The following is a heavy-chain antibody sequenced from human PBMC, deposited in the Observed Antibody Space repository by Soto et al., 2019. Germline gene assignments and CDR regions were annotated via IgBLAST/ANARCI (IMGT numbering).Heavy chain of an antibody. V-gene: IGHV3-23*01. J-gene: IGHJ4*01. CDR2: ITDTGGDS. CDR3: ASGSKDSYPGSRIFDF. Sequence: GGSLRLSCVASGFTFGSRAMSWVRQAPGEGLGWVSTITDTGGDSKSADSVRGRFAISRDNSRNTLYLQMSSLRAEDSAVYYCASGSKDSYPGSRIFDFWGRGTLVTVSS. D-gene: IGHD3-10*01. CDR1: GFTFGSRA.